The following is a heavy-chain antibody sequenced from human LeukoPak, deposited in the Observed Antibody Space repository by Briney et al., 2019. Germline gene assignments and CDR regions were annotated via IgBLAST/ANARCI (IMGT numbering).Heavy chain of an antibody. D-gene: IGHD6-13*01. CDR1: GGSISSSSYY. CDR2: IYYSGST. CDR3: AREDEQKNRAIAAAGTMGY. V-gene: IGHV4-39*07. J-gene: IGHJ4*02. Sequence: SETLSLTCTVSGGSISSSSYYWGWIRQPPGKGLEWIGSIYYSGSTYYNPSLKSRVTISVDTSKNQFSLKLSSVTAADTAVYYCAREDEQKNRAIAAAGTMGYWGQGTLVTVSS.